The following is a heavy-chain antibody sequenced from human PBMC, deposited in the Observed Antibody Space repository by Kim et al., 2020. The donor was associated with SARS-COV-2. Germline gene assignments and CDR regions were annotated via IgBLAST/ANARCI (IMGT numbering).Heavy chain of an antibody. Sequence: ASVKVSCKASGYTFTGYYMHWVRQAPGQGLEWMGWINPNSGGTNYAQKFQGWVTMTRDTSISTAYMELSRLRSDDTAVYYCARSLYSGYDPVFYGMDVWGQGTTVTVSS. CDR3: ARSLYSGYDPVFYGMDV. J-gene: IGHJ6*02. CDR1: GYTFTGYY. D-gene: IGHD5-12*01. V-gene: IGHV1-2*04. CDR2: INPNSGGT.